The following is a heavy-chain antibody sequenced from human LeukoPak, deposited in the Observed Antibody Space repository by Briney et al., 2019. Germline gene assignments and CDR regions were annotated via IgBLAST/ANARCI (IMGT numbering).Heavy chain of an antibody. V-gene: IGHV1-18*01. CDR2: ISAYNGNT. CDR1: GYTFTSYS. D-gene: IGHD3-10*01. CDR3: AREIYGSGSYYFDY. Sequence: ASVKVSCKASGYTFTSYSISWVRQAPGQGLEWMGWISAYNGNTNYAQKLQGRVTMTTDTSTSTAYMELRSLRSDDTAVYYCAREIYGSGSYYFDYWGQGTLVTVSS. J-gene: IGHJ4*02.